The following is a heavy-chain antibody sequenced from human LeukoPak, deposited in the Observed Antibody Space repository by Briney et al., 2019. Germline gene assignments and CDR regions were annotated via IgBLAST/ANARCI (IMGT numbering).Heavy chain of an antibody. CDR1: GGSISSYH. CDR2: IYSSGST. V-gene: IGHV4-59*12. Sequence: TSETLSLTCTVSGGSISSYHWSWIRQPPGKGLECIGYIYSSGSTNYNPSLKSRVTISVDTSKNQFSLKLNSVTAADTAVYYCAKSNGYGLVDIWGQGTMVTVSS. J-gene: IGHJ3*02. D-gene: IGHD3-10*01. CDR3: AKSNGYGLVDI.